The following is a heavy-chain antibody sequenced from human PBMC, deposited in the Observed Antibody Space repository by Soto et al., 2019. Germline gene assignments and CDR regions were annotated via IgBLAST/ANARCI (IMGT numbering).Heavy chain of an antibody. J-gene: IGHJ6*02. CDR1: GFTFTSYA. Sequence: GGSLRLSCAASGFTFTSYAMHWVRQAPGTGLEWVAVISYDGSNKYYADSVKGRFTISRDNSKDTLYLQMNSLRPEDTAVYYCASFPTFSGGYYGMDVWGQGTTVTVSS. V-gene: IGHV3-30-3*01. CDR2: ISYDGSNK. D-gene: IGHD2-15*01. CDR3: ASFPTFSGGYYGMDV.